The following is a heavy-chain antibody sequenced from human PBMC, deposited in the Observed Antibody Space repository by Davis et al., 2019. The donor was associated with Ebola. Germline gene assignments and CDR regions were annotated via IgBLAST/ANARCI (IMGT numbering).Heavy chain of an antibody. CDR1: GGSISSYY. V-gene: IGHV4-59*01. Sequence: SETLSLTCTVSGGSISSYYWSWIRQPPGKGLEWIGYIYYSGRTNYNPSLKSRVTISVDTSKNQFSLKLSSVTAADTAVYYCARAYCSSTSCAGFDPWGQGTLVTVSS. CDR2: IYYSGRT. CDR3: ARAYCSSTSCAGFDP. D-gene: IGHD2-2*01. J-gene: IGHJ5*02.